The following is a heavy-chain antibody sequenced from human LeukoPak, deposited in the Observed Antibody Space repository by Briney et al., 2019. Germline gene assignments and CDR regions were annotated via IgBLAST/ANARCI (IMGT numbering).Heavy chain of an antibody. CDR1: GYTSTNYG. V-gene: IGHV1-18*01. D-gene: IGHD3-10*01. J-gene: IGHJ3*02. Sequence: ASVKVSCKASGYTSTNYGITWVRQAPGQGLEWMGWISTYYGNSHYAQKFQGRVTMTTDTSTSTAYMELRSLGSDDTAIYYCARPTLVRGTAGAFDIWGQGTMVTVSS. CDR2: ISTYYGNS. CDR3: ARPTLVRGTAGAFDI.